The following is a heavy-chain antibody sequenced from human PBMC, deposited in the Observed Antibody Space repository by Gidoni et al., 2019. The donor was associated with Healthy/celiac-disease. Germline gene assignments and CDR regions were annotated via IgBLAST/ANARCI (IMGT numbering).Heavy chain of an antibody. D-gene: IGHD6-19*01. CDR1: GGSISSYY. V-gene: IGHV4-59*01. CDR2: IYYSGST. J-gene: IGHJ5*02. CDR3: ARVQGIAVAGTLAGYNWFDP. Sequence: QVQLQESGPGLVKPSETLSLACTVSGGSISSYYWSWIRQPPGKGLEWIGYIYYSGSTNYNPSLKSRVTISVDTSKNQFSLKLSSVTAADTAVYYCARVQGIAVAGTLAGYNWFDPWGQGTLVTVSS.